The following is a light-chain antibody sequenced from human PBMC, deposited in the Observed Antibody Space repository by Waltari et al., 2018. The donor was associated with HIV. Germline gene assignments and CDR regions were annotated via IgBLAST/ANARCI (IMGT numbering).Light chain of an antibody. CDR2: EVS. CDR3: CAYAGSTTYVI. CDR1: SSDVGGYNL. V-gene: IGLV2-23*02. Sequence: QSALTQPASVSGSPGQSITISCTGTSSDVGGYNLVSWYQQHPGKAPKLMIYEVSTRPSGVSNRFSGSNSGNTASLTISGLQAEDEADYYCCAYAGSTTYVIFGGGTKLTVL. J-gene: IGLJ2*01.